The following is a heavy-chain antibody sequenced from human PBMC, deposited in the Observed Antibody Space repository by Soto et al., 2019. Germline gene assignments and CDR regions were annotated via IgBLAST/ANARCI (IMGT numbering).Heavy chain of an antibody. Sequence: PSETLSLTCTVSGGSISSSSYHWGWIRQPPGKGLEWIGSLFYSGTVFYNRSLRSRVTISVDTSDNQFSLRLNSGTAADTAIYYCARGSGSGTRYYDGGGYLDSWGQGILVTVSS. CDR1: GGSISSSSYH. CDR2: LFYSGTV. J-gene: IGHJ4*02. D-gene: IGHD3-10*01. CDR3: ARGSGSGTRYYDGGGYLDS. V-gene: IGHV4-39*07.